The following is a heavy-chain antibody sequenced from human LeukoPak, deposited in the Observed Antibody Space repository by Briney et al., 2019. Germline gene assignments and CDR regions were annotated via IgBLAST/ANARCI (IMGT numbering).Heavy chain of an antibody. CDR1: GYSFTSYC. CDR3: ARGLKTTVVTPFAY. CDR2: IDPSDSYT. J-gene: IGHJ4*02. D-gene: IGHD4-23*01. Sequence: GESLKISCKGSGYSFTSYCISWVRQMPGKGLEWMGRIDPSDSYTNYSPSFQGHVTISADKSISTAYLQWSSLKASDTAIYYCARGLKTTVVTPFAYWGQGTLVTVSS. V-gene: IGHV5-10-1*01.